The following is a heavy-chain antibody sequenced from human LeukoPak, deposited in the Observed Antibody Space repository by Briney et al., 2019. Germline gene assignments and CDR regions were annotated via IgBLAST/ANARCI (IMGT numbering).Heavy chain of an antibody. D-gene: IGHD3-22*01. CDR1: GYTLTELS. CDR3: ATIYWRHYYDSGDQ. CDR2: FDPEDGET. J-gene: IGHJ4*02. V-gene: IGHV1-24*01. Sequence: GASVKVSCTVSGYTLTELSMHWVRQSPGKGLEWMGGFDPEDGETIYAQKFQGRVTMTEDTSTDTAYMELSSLRSEDTAVYYCATIYWRHYYDSGDQWGQGTLVTVSS.